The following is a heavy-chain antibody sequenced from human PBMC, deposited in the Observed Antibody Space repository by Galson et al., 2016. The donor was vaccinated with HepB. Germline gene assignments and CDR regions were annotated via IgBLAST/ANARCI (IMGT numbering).Heavy chain of an antibody. D-gene: IGHD2/OR15-2a*01. CDR2: ITSTSSDI. V-gene: IGHV3-21*04. CDR3: AKYMAGAYFDC. Sequence: SLRLSCAATGFTFSTQSMNWVRQAPGKGLEWVSSITSTSSDISYADSVKGRFTISRDNSENTLYLEVNSLRAEDTAIYYCAKYMAGAYFDCWGQGTLVTVSS. CDR1: GFTFSTQS. J-gene: IGHJ4*02.